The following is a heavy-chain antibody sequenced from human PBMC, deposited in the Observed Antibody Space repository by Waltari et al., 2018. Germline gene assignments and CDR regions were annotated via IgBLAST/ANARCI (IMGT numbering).Heavy chain of an antibody. V-gene: IGHV4-39*07. J-gene: IGHJ4*02. Sequence: QLQLQESGPGLVKPSETLSLTCTVSGGSISRRSYYWGWIRQPPGKGLEWIGSIYYSGSTYYNPSLKGRVTISVDTSKNQFSLKLSSVTAADTAVYYCARVSAVGATRWAYYFDYWGQGTLVTVSS. CDR1: GGSISRRSYY. CDR3: ARVSAVGATRWAYYFDY. CDR2: IYYSGST. D-gene: IGHD1-26*01.